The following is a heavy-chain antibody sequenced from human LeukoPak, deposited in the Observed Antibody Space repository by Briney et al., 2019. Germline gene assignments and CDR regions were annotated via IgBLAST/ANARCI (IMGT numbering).Heavy chain of an antibody. CDR3: AGGAFEDYVWGRVQTFDY. D-gene: IGHD3-16*01. J-gene: IGHJ4*02. V-gene: IGHV4-59*01. CDR2: IYYSGST. CDR1: GGSISSYY. Sequence: SETLSLTCTVSGGSISSYYWNWIRQPPGKGLEWIGYIYYSGSTNYNPSLKSRVTISVDTSKNQFSLKLSSVTAADTAVYYCAGGAFEDYVWGRVQTFDYWGQGTLVTVSS.